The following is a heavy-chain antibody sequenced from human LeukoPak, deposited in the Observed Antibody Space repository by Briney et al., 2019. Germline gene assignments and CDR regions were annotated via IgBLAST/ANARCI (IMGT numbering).Heavy chain of an antibody. CDR2: IYYSGST. Sequence: PSETLSLTCTVSGGSISSYYWSWIRQPPGKGLEWIGYIYYSGSTNYNPSLKSRVTISVDTSKNQFSLKLSSVTAADTAVYYCARGPATHSSYFDYWGQGTLVTVSS. CDR1: GGSISSYY. D-gene: IGHD3-22*01. V-gene: IGHV4-59*01. CDR3: ARGPATHSSYFDY. J-gene: IGHJ4*02.